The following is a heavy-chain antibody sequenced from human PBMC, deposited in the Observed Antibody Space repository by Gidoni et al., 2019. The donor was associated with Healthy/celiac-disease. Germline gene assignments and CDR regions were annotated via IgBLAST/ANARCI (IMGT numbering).Heavy chain of an antibody. Sequence: QVQLLESGGGLVKPVGSLRVSCVASGFTFSDYYVNWIRQAPGKGLEWVSYIRGSGTTIYYADSVRGRFTVSRDNAKKTVYLQMKSLRAEDTAVYYCASGRLSTISLDYWGQGTLVTVSS. CDR3: ASGRLSTISLDY. CDR1: GFTFSDYY. V-gene: IGHV3-11*01. CDR2: IRGSGTTI. J-gene: IGHJ4*02. D-gene: IGHD3-16*01.